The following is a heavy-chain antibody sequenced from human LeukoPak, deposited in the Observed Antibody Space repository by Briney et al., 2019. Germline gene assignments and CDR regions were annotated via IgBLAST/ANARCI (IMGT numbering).Heavy chain of an antibody. V-gene: IGHV4-4*07. J-gene: IGHJ4*02. CDR1: GGSIDRYY. Sequence: SETLSLTCTVSGGSIDRYYWSWIRQPAGKGLEWIGRIYSSGSTNYNPSLTSRVHMSIDTSKNQFSLKLSSVTAADTAVYYCARDSERGYYFDYWGRGTLVTVSS. CDR2: IYSSGST. D-gene: IGHD5-12*01. CDR3: ARDSERGYYFDY.